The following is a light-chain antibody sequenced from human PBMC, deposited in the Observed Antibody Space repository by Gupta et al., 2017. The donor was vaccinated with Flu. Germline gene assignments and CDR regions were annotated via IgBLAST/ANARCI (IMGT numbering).Light chain of an antibody. V-gene: IGLV2-14*01. J-gene: IGLJ3*02. CDR1: SSDVGGHNY. CDR3: SSYTNSLV. CDR2: EVA. Sequence: GQSITISCTGTSSDVGGHNYVSWYQQHQANAPKVLIYEVAKRPSGVSYRFSGSSSGTTASLTIAGLQAGDESNYSSSSYTNSLVFGGGTKLTVL.